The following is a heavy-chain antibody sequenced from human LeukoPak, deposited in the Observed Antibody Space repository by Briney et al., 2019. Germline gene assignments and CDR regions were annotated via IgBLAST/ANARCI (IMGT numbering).Heavy chain of an antibody. V-gene: IGHV3-7*05. CDR2: IKQDGSDK. CDR1: GFTFSTSW. CDR3: AKWRYSSGWFLDY. J-gene: IGHJ4*02. Sequence: GGSLRLSCAASGFTFSTSWMSWVRQAPGKGLEWVANIKQDGSDKYYVDSVKGRFTISRDNAKSSLYLQMNSLRAEDTAVYYCAKWRYSSGWFLDYWGQGTLVTVSS. D-gene: IGHD6-19*01.